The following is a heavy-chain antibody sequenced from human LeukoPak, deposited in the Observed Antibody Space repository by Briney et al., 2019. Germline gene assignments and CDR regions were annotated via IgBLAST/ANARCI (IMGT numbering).Heavy chain of an antibody. Sequence: SETLSLTCTVSGGSISNNNYYWAWIRQPPGKGLQCIGSIYYSGSPYYNPFLKSRVTISVDTSKNQFSLRLSSVTAADTAVYYCATWRTAKTGFDYWGQGTLVTVSS. CDR2: IYYSGSP. D-gene: IGHD1-1*01. J-gene: IGHJ4*02. CDR1: GGSISNNNYY. V-gene: IGHV4-39*01. CDR3: ATWRTAKTGFDY.